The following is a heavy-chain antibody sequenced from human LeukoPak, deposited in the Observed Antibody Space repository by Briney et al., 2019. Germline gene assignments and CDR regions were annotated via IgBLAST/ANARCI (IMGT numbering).Heavy chain of an antibody. V-gene: IGHV3-15*01. D-gene: IGHD3-22*01. CDR1: GFTFSSYA. J-gene: IGHJ4*02. CDR2: IKRKSDGGTT. CDR3: TTELDIRPNHY. Sequence: GGSLRLSCAASGFTFSSYAMSWVRQAPGKGLEWVGRIKRKSDGGTTDYAAPVKGRFTISRDDSKNTLYLQMNSLKSEDTAVYYCTTELDIRPNHYWGQGTLVTVSS.